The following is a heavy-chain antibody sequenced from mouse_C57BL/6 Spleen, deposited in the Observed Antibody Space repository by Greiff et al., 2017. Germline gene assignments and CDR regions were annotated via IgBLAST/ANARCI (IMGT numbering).Heavy chain of an antibody. CDR3: ARGVAIDY. J-gene: IGHJ4*01. Sequence: QVQLQQPGAELVKPGASVKLSCKASGYTFTSYWMQWVKQRPGQGLEWIGEIDPSDSYTNYNQKFKGKATLTVDTSSSTAYMQLSSLTSEDSAVYYCARGVAIDYWGQGTSVTVSS. CDR1: GYTFTSYW. CDR2: IDPSDSYT. V-gene: IGHV1-50*01.